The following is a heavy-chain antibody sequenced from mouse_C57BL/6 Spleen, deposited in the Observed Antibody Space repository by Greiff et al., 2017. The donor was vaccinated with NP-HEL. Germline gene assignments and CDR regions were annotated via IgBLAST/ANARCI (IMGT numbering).Heavy chain of an antibody. CDR2: IDPSDSYT. CDR3: ARDGGRISAY. J-gene: IGHJ3*01. D-gene: IGHD1-1*02. V-gene: IGHV1-50*01. CDR1: GYTFTSYR. Sequence: QVQLQQPGAELVKPGASVKLSCKASGYTFTSYRMQWVKQRPGQGLEWIGEIDPSDSYTNYNQKFKGKATLTVDTSSSTAYMQLSSLTSEDSAVYYCARDGGRISAYWGQGTLVTVSA.